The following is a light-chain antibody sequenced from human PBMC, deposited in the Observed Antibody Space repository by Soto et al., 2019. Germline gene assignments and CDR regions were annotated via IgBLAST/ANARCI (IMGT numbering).Light chain of an antibody. Sequence: VMTQSPATVSVSPGERATLSCRASQSVTTHLAWFQQRPGQTPRLLIYDASTRAPGIPARFSGRGSGADLTLTISSLEPEDFAVYYCQQRSDSITFGQGTRLEIK. J-gene: IGKJ5*01. CDR3: QQRSDSIT. CDR1: QSVTTH. V-gene: IGKV3-11*01. CDR2: DAS.